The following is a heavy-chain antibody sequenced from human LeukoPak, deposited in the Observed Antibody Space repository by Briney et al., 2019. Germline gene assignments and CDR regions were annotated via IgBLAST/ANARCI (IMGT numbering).Heavy chain of an antibody. CDR1: GFTFDDYA. V-gene: IGHV3-43D*03. J-gene: IGHJ6*03. CDR3: ARDYYYYYMDV. Sequence: GGSLRLSCAASGFTFDDYAMHWVRQAPGKGLEWVSLISWDGGSTYYADSVKGRFTISRDNAKNSLYLQMNSLRAEDTAVYYCARDYYYYYMDVWGKGTTVTISS. CDR2: ISWDGGST.